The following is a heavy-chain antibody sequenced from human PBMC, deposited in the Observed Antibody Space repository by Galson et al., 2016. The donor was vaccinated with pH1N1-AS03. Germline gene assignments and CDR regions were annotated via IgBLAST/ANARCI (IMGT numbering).Heavy chain of an antibody. D-gene: IGHD2-21*02. CDR2: INRDENEK. Sequence: SLRLSCAASGFTFKSYWMSWVRRAPGKGLEWVANINRDENEKYCVDSVKGRFTISRDNSKNSLYLEMNSLRAEDTALYYCARESTGSEHIVVVTGRYGYYYMDVWGKGTTVTVSS. V-gene: IGHV3-7*03. CDR1: GFTFKSYW. CDR3: ARESTGSEHIVVVTGRYGYYYMDV. J-gene: IGHJ6*03.